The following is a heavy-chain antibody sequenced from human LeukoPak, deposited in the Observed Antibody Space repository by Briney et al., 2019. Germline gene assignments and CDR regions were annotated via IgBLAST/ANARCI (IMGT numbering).Heavy chain of an antibody. D-gene: IGHD3-16*01. CDR3: ARDPRDLRDYYFDY. J-gene: IGHJ4*02. CDR2: IYYSGST. Sequence: SETLSLTCTVSGGSISSYYWSWIRQPPGKGLEWIGYIYYSGSTNYNPSLKSRVTISVDTSKNQFSLKLSSVTAADTALYYCARDPRDLRDYYFDYWGQGTLVTVSS. CDR1: GGSISSYY. V-gene: IGHV4-59*12.